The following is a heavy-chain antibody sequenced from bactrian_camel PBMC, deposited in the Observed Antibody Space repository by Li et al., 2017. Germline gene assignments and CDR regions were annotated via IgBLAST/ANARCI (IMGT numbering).Heavy chain of an antibody. D-gene: IGHD6*01. CDR2: IYSDGRT. CDR3: AADSRGGRRWSSLRVADFDT. J-gene: IGHJ6*01. V-gene: IGHV3S9*01. CDR1: GITRSHYC. Sequence: VQLVESGGGSVQAGGSLRLSCVVSGITRSHYCLGWSRQAPGKVREGVASIYSDGRTRYADSVKGRFTISRDNAKNSVYLQMNSLKPGDTAMYYCAADSRGGRRWSSLRVADFDTWGQGTQVTV.